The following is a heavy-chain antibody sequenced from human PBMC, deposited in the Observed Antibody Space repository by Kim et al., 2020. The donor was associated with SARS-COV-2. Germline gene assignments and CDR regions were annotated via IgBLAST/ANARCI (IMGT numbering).Heavy chain of an antibody. CDR3: AKGYYDSGNYYTLDF. V-gene: IGHV3-23*01. J-gene: IGHJ4*02. Sequence: AESVQGRFTIPRDTSRNNLYLQMNSLRAEDTAVYYCAKGYYDSGNYYTLDFRGQGTLVTVSS. D-gene: IGHD3-10*01.